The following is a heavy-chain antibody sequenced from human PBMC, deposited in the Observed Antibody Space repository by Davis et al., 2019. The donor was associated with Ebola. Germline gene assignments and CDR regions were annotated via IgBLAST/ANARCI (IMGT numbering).Heavy chain of an antibody. V-gene: IGHV3-11*01. CDR3: AKTVGWLQQTGEEYFQN. D-gene: IGHD5-24*01. CDR2: ISGSATTY. CDR1: GFTFSDYY. Sequence: AGSLTLSCTASGFTFSDYYMSWIRQAPGKGLEWVSFISGSATTYSYADSVRGRFTISRDNAKNSLYLQMHSLRADDTAVYYCAKTVGWLQQTGEEYFQNWGQGTLVTVSS. J-gene: IGHJ1*01.